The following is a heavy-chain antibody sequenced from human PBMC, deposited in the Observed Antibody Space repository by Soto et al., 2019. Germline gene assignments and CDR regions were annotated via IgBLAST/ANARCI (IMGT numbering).Heavy chain of an antibody. J-gene: IGHJ3*02. Sequence: SETLSLTCTVSGGSISSYYWSWIRQPPGKGLEWIGYIYYSGSTNYNPSLKSRVTISVDTSKNQFSLKLSSVTAADTAVYYCARSSYYGSGRLRAFDIWGQGTMVTVSS. D-gene: IGHD3-10*01. V-gene: IGHV4-59*01. CDR2: IYYSGST. CDR1: GGSISSYY. CDR3: ARSSYYGSGRLRAFDI.